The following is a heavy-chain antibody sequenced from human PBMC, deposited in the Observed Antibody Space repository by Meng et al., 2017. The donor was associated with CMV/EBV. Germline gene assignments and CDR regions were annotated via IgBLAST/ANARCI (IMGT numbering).Heavy chain of an antibody. Sequence: GGSLRLSCAASGFTFSSYAMSWVRQAPGKGLEWVSVIYSGGSSTYYADSVKGRFTISRDNSKNTLYLQMNSLRAEDTAVYYCAKLDGAAAEYWGQGTLVTVSS. V-gene: IGHV3-23*03. CDR2: IYSGGSST. D-gene: IGHD6-13*01. CDR1: GFTFSSYA. J-gene: IGHJ4*02. CDR3: AKLDGAAAEY.